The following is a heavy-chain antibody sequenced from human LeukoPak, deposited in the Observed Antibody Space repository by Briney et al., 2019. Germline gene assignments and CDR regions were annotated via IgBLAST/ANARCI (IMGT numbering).Heavy chain of an antibody. J-gene: IGHJ5*02. CDR1: GGSISSGDYY. V-gene: IGHV4-30-4*08. Sequence: PSETLSLTCTVSGGSISSGDYYWSWIRQPPGKGLEWIGYIYYSGSTYYNPSLKSRVTISEDTSKNQFSLKLSSVTAADTAVYYCARDRGYCSSTSCYSWSDPWGQGTLVTVSS. CDR2: IYYSGST. CDR3: ARDRGYCSSTSCYSWSDP. D-gene: IGHD2-2*01.